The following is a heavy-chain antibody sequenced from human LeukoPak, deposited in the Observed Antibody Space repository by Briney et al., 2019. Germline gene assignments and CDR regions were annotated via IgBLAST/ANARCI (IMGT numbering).Heavy chain of an antibody. D-gene: IGHD3-10*01. J-gene: IGHJ4*02. CDR2: IWHDGSHK. CDR3: AREIFGSGSYLDF. Sequence: GGSLRLSCAASGFAFNTYAMHWVRQAPGQGLEWVAPIWHDGSHKFYSNSVRGQFTISRDNSKNTVSLQMNNLRPEDTAVYYCAREIFGSGSYLDFWGQGTLVTVSS. CDR1: GFAFNTYA. V-gene: IGHV3-33*01.